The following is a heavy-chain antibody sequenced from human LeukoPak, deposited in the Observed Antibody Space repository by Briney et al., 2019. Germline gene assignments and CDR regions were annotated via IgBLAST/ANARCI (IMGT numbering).Heavy chain of an antibody. D-gene: IGHD4-11*01. J-gene: IGHJ3*01. CDR3: ARGGSTSFDV. V-gene: IGHV1-2*02. CDR1: GYXFTDKY. CDR2: INPKSGGT. Sequence: ASVKVSCKPSGYXFTDKYIRWVRQAPGQGLEWMGWINPKSGGTNYAQNFQGRVTMTGATSISTVYMELIRLTSDDTAVYYCARGGSTSFDVWGQGTMVTVSS.